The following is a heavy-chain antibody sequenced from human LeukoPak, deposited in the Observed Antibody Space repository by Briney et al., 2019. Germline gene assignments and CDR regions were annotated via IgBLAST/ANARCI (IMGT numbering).Heavy chain of an antibody. CDR2: FYYSGSI. V-gene: IGHV4-38-2*02. D-gene: IGHD3-10*01. CDR1: GFTFSDYY. CDR3: AREGGFYDSGNQYTDLSNFDL. J-gene: IGHJ4*02. Sequence: GSLRLSCAASGFTFSDYYMSWIRQSPGKGLEWIGSFYYSGSIFDNRSLRSRVTISIDMSKNQFLLKLTSVTAADTAVYYCAREGGFYDSGNQYTDLSNFDLWGQGTLVTV.